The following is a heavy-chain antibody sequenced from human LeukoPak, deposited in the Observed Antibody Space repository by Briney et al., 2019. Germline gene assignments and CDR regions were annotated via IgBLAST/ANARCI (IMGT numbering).Heavy chain of an antibody. D-gene: IGHD1-14*01. J-gene: IGHJ4*02. CDR2: IGPTGSDT. CDR1: GLTFSTSG. CDR3: ATETNGRHYDY. Sequence: GGSLRLSCTASGLTFSTSGFNWVRQAPGEGLEWVASIGPTGSDTYHADSIKGRFTISRDNANNFLYLQMNSLRAEDTAVYYCATETNGRHYDYWGQGTLLTVS. V-gene: IGHV3-21*06.